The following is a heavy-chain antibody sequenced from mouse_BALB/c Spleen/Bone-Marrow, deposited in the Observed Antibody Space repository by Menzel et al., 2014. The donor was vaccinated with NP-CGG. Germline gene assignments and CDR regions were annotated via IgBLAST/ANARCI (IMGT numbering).Heavy chain of an antibody. CDR1: GYTFTRYW. J-gene: IGHJ3*01. V-gene: IGHV1-69*02. Sequence: QVQLQQSGAELVRPGASVKLSCKASGYTFTRYWINWVKQRPGQGLEWIGNIYPSDSFTNYNQKFQDKATLTVDKSSSTAYMHLSSPTSEDSAVYYCTRSGDYDYGGVAYWGQGTLVTVS. CDR2: IYPSDSFT. CDR3: TRSGDYDYGGVAY. D-gene: IGHD2-4*01.